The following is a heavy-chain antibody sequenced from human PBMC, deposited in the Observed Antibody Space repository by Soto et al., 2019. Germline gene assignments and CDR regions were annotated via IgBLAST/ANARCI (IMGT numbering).Heavy chain of an antibody. CDR3: AREGNLGRWLQPPDF. CDR1: GDCVRVSV. D-gene: IGHD5-12*01. CDR2: IHYNGNT. J-gene: IGHJ4*02. V-gene: IGHV4-59*02. Sequence: PSYSLALTCTVSGDCVRVSVWSCVRQPPGKGLEWIGNIHYNGNTKYNPSLKSRVTMSLDTSKNQFSLRLISVTAADTAKYFCAREGNLGRWLQPPDFWGQGTLVPVSS.